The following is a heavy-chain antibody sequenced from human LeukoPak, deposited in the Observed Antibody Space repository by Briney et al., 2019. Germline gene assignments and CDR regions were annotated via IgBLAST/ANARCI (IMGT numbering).Heavy chain of an antibody. CDR1: GFTFSSYA. V-gene: IGHV3-30-3*01. J-gene: IGHJ4*02. D-gene: IGHD3-10*01. CDR2: ISYDGSNK. Sequence: PGGSLRLSCAASGFTFSSYAMHWVRQAPGKGLEWVAVISYDGSNKYYADSVKGRFTISRDNSKNTLYLQMNSLRAEDTAVYYCARDLSAGSGSYPHGPLFDYWGQGTLVTVSS. CDR3: ARDLSAGSGSYPHGPLFDY.